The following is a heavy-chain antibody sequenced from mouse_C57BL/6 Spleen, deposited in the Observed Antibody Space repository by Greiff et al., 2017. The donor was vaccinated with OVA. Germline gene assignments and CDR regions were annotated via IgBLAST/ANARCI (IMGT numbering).Heavy chain of an antibody. CDR3: ARGGSSGSFFDY. V-gene: IGHV1-54*01. Sequence: VKLQESGAELVRPGTSVKVSCKASGYAFTNYLIEWVKQRPGQGLEWIGVINPGGGGTNYNEKFKGKATLTADKSSSTAYMQLSSLTSEDSAVYYCARGGSSGSFFDYWGQGTTLTVSS. CDR2: INPGGGGT. D-gene: IGHD3-2*02. CDR1: GYAFTNYL. J-gene: IGHJ2*01.